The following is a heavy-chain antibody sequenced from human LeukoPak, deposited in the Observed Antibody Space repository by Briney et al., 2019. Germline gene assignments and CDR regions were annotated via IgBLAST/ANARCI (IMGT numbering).Heavy chain of an antibody. CDR2: ISGSGDTT. CDR1: GFTFSDYA. V-gene: IGHV3-23*01. D-gene: IGHD2-15*01. CDR3: AKDGYCSGGSCHSAYYYYYMDV. J-gene: IGHJ6*03. Sequence: GGSLRLSSAASGFTFSDYAMTWVRQAPGKGLEWVSAISGSGDTTYYADSVKGRFTISRDNSKNTLYLKMNSLRAEDTAVYYCAKDGYCSGGSCHSAYYYYYMDVWGKGTTVTVSS.